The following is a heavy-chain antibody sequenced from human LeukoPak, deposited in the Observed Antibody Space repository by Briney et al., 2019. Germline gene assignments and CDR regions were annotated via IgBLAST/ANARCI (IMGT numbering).Heavy chain of an antibody. CDR3: ARSLTMVRGYDY. Sequence: GGSLRLSCAASGFTFSIYDMTWVRQTPGKGLEWVSGITSDGGTTWYADSVKGRFTISRDNSKNTLYLQMNSLRAEDTAVYYCARSLTMVRGYDYWGQGTLVTVSS. CDR1: GFTFSIYD. J-gene: IGHJ4*02. D-gene: IGHD3-10*01. CDR2: ITSDGGTT. V-gene: IGHV3-23*01.